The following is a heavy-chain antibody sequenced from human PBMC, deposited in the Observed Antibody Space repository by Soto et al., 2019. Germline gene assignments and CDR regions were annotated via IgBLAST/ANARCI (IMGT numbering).Heavy chain of an antibody. CDR2: LNGGTGQT. Sequence: ASVKVSCKAPGYTFSMYGMHWVRQAPGQSLEWMGWLNGGTGQTRYSQRFQDRVIITRGTSASTGYMELSSLRSEDTAVYYCARGKGMEENYFYYGLDIWGQGTTVTVSS. D-gene: IGHD1-1*01. CDR3: ARGKGMEENYFYYGLDI. J-gene: IGHJ6*02. V-gene: IGHV1-3*01. CDR1: GYTFSMYG.